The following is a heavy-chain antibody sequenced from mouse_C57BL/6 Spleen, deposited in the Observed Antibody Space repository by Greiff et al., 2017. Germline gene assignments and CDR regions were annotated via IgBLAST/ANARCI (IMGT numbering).Heavy chain of an antibody. CDR1: GFTFSDYY. V-gene: IGHV5-16*01. CDR2: INYDGSST. Sequence: EVQVVESEGGLVQPGSSMKLSCTASGFTFSDYYMAWVRQVPEKGLEWVANINYDGSSTYYLDSLKSRFIISRDNAKNILYLQMSSLKSEDTATYYCARSMGGAMDYWGQGTSVTVSS. CDR3: ARSMGGAMDY. J-gene: IGHJ4*01. D-gene: IGHD2-3*01.